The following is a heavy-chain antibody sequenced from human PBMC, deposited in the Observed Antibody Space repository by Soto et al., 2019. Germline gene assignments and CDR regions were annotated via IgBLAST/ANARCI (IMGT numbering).Heavy chain of an antibody. CDR3: ARMRGLGEISPYVDY. Sequence: QVQLQESGPGLVKPSATLSLTCSISGGSISDYQWNWIRQPPGKGLEWIGYIYHSGRTNYNPSLNSRVTISLDTAAKQFSLRLRSVTAADTAVYYCARMRGLGEISPYVDYWGQGALVTVSS. J-gene: IGHJ4*02. CDR2: IYHSGRT. CDR1: GGSISDYQ. D-gene: IGHD3-16*02. V-gene: IGHV4-59*01.